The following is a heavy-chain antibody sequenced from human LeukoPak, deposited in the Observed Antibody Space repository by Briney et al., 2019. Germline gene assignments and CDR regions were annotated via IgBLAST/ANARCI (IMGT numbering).Heavy chain of an antibody. CDR2: IYSAGGT. D-gene: IGHD3-3*01. CDR3: ARFLGRITISGVVPYGMDV. V-gene: IGHV3-53*04. CDR1: GFTVSSNY. Sequence: GGSLRLFCAASGFTVSSNYMTWARQARGKGLEWVSLIYSAGGTYYTDSVKGRFTIPRHSSKNTLYLQMNSLRGEDTAVYYCARFLGRITISGVVPYGMDVWGQETRDTVSS. J-gene: IGHJ6*02.